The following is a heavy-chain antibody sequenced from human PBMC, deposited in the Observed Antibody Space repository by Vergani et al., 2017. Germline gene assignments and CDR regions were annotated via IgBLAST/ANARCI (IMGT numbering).Heavy chain of an antibody. CDR2: IYHSGGA. V-gene: IGHV4-39*01. J-gene: IGHJ4*02. Sequence: QLQVSGPGLVKPSETLSLTCTVSGGSITSSSYYWGWIRQPPGKGLEWIGNIYHSGGAYYNPSLKGRVTISVDTSKNQFSLEVTSVTAADTAIYFCARTESFILRYFHWALWGQGTLVTVSS. CDR1: GGSITSSSYY. D-gene: IGHD3-9*01. CDR3: ARTESFILRYFHWAL.